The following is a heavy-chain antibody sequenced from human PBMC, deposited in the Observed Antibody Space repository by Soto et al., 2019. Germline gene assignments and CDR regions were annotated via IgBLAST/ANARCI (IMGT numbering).Heavy chain of an antibody. CDR2: ISGSGGST. V-gene: IGHV3-23*01. CDR1: GFTFSSYA. J-gene: IGHJ6*02. Sequence: GGSLRLSCAASGFTFSSYAMSWVRQAPGKGLEWVSAISGSGGSTYYADSVKGRFTISRDNSKNTLYLQMNSLRAEDMAVYYCAKDSITSTTGTTGYYYGMDVWGQGTTVTVSS. D-gene: IGHD1-1*01. CDR3: AKDSITSTTGTTGYYYGMDV.